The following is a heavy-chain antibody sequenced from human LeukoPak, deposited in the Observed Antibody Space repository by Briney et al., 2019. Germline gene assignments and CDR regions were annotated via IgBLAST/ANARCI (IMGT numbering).Heavy chain of an antibody. D-gene: IGHD3-10*01. CDR2: IIPIFGTA. J-gene: IGHJ4*02. CDR3: ASGGWGVRDYYFDY. V-gene: IGHV1-69*05. Sequence: GASVKVSCKASGGTFSSYAISWVRHAPGQGLEWMGRIIPIFGTANYAQKFQGRVTITTDESTSTAYMELSSLRSEDTAVYYCASGGWGVRDYYFDYWGQGTLVTVSS. CDR1: GGTFSSYA.